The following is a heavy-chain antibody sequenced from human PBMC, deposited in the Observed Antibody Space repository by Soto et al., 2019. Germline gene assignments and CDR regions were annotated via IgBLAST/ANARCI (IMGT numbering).Heavy chain of an antibody. CDR1: GFTFSSDA. V-gene: IGHV3-23*01. CDR3: AKRQWLVWVDYGMDV. CDR2: ISGSGGST. D-gene: IGHD6-19*01. J-gene: IGHJ6*02. Sequence: GGSLRLSCAASGFTFSSDAMSWVRQAPGKGLEWVSAISGSGGSTYYADSVKGRFTISRDNSKNTLYLQMNSLRAEDTAVYYCAKRQWLVWVDYGMDVWGQGTTVTVSS.